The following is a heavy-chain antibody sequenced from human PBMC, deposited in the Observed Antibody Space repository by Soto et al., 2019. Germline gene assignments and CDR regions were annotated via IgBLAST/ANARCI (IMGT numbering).Heavy chain of an antibody. CDR1: GGTFSSYA. V-gene: IGHV1-69*06. CDR2: IIPIFGTA. J-gene: IGHJ6*02. CDR3: ARGNYQIYGMDV. D-gene: IGHD1-1*01. Sequence: SVKVSCKASGGTFSSYAISWVRQAPGQGLEWMGGIIPIFGTANYAQKFQGRVTITADKSTSTAYMELSSLRSEGTAVYYCARGNYQIYGMDVWGQGTTVTVSS.